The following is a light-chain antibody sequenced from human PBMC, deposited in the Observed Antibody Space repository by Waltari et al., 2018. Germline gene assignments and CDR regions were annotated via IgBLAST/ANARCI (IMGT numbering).Light chain of an antibody. V-gene: IGLV1-51*01. J-gene: IGLJ2*01. CDR2: DNN. Sequence: QSVLTQPPSVSAAPGQTVTISCSGTSSNIGNNYVSWYRHLPGTAPKLLIYDNNKRPSGIPDRFSGSKSGTSATLAITGLQTGDEADYYCGTWDNSLSKVFGGGTKLTVL. CDR1: SSNIGNNY. CDR3: GTWDNSLSKV.